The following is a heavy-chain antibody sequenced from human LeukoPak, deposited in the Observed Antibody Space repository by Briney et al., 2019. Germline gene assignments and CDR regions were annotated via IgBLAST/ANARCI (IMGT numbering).Heavy chain of an antibody. V-gene: IGHV4-59*01. CDR3: ARGVEYSSSSGLGY. CDR2: IYYSGST. CDR1: GGSISSYY. D-gene: IGHD6-6*01. Sequence: PSETVSLTCTVSGGSISSYYWSWIRQPPGKGLEWIGYIYYSGSTNYNPSLKSRVTISVDTSKNQFSLKLSSVTAADTAVYYCARGVEYSSSSGLGYWGQGTLVTVSS. J-gene: IGHJ4*02.